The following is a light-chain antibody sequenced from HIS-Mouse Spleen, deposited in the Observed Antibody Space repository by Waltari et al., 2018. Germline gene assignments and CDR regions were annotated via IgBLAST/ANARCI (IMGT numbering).Light chain of an antibody. CDR1: SSDVCGYNY. Sequence: QSALTQPRSVSGSPGQSVTISCTGTSSDVCGYNYVSWYQQHPGKAPKLMIYDVSKRPSGGPERFSGSKSGNTASLTISGLQAEDEADYYCCSYAGSYVVFGGGTKLTVL. CDR2: DVS. V-gene: IGLV2-11*01. CDR3: CSYAGSYVV. J-gene: IGLJ2*01.